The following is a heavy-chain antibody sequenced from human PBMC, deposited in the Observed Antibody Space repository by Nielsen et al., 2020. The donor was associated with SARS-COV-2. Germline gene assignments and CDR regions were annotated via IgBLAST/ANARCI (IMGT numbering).Heavy chain of an antibody. J-gene: IGHJ4*02. Sequence: KVSCKGSGYSFTSYWIGWVRQMPGKGLEWMGIIYPGDSDTRYSPSFQGQVTISADKSISTAYLQWSSLKASDTAMYYCARQRYYYGSGSLSAPFDYWGQGTLVTVSS. D-gene: IGHD3-10*01. CDR3: ARQRYYYGSGSLSAPFDY. V-gene: IGHV5-51*01. CDR1: GYSFTSYW. CDR2: IYPGDSDT.